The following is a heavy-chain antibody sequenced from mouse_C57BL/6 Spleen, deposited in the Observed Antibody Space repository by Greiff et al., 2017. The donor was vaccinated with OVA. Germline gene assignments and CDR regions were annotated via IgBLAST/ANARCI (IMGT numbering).Heavy chain of an antibody. CDR2: IDPETGGT. CDR1: GYTFTDYE. CDR3: TRDAMDS. Sequence: QVQLQQSGAELVRPGASVTLSCKASGYTFTDYEMHWVKQTPVHGLEWIGAIDPETGGTAYNQKFKGKAILTADKSSSTAYMELRSLPSEDSAVYYCTRDAMDSWGQGTSVTVSS. V-gene: IGHV1-15*01. J-gene: IGHJ4*01.